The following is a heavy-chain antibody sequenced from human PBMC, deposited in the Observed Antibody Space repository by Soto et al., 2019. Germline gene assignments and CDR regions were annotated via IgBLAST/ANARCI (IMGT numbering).Heavy chain of an antibody. CDR1: GGSISSYY. V-gene: IGHV4-59*01. CDR2: IYYSGST. CDR3: ARGVVTVTTFFYYYYGMDV. J-gene: IGHJ6*02. D-gene: IGHD4-17*01. Sequence: PSETLSLTCTVSGGSISSYYWSWIRQPPGKGLELIVYIYYSGSTNYNPSLKSRVTISVDTSKNQFSLKLSSATAADTAVYYCARGVVTVTTFFYYYYGMDVWGQGTTVTVSS.